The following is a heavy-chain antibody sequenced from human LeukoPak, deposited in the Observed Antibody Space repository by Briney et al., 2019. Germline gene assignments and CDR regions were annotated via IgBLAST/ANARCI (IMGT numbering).Heavy chain of an antibody. Sequence: ASVKVSCKASGYTFTGYYMHWVRQAPGQGLEWMGWINPNSGGTNYAQKFQGRVTMTRDTSISTAYMELSRLRSDDTAVYYCARGGRWGIAVAGTTGYWGQGTLVTVSS. CDR1: GYTFTGYY. CDR2: INPNSGGT. J-gene: IGHJ4*02. CDR3: ARGGRWGIAVAGTTGY. D-gene: IGHD6-19*01. V-gene: IGHV1-2*02.